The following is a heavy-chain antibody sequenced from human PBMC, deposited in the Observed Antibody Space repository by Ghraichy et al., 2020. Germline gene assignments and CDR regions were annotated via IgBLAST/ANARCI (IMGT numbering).Heavy chain of an antibody. CDR1: GFTVSSSF. CDR2: LYSGGAT. J-gene: IGHJ4*02. CDR3: ARDFSSSAGEGFDY. Sequence: GGSLRLSCAASGFTVSSSFMSWVRQAPGKGLEWVSVLYSGGATYYADSVKGRFTISRDNFKNTLYLQMNSLRADDTAVYYCARDFSSSAGEGFDYWGQGTLVTVSS. V-gene: IGHV3-53*01. D-gene: IGHD6-6*01.